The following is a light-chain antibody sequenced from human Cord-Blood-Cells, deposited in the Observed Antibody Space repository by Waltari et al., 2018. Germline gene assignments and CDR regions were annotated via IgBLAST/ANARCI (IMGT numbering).Light chain of an antibody. J-gene: IGLJ3*02. Sequence: QSALTQPASVSGSPGQSITISCTGTSSDVGSYNLVSWYQQHPGNAPKLMIYEGSKRPSGVSNRLSGAKSGNTASLTSSGLQAEDEADYYCCSYAGRSTFWVFGGGTKLTVL. CDR3: CSYAGRSTFWV. V-gene: IGLV2-23*01. CDR2: EGS. CDR1: SSDVGSYNL.